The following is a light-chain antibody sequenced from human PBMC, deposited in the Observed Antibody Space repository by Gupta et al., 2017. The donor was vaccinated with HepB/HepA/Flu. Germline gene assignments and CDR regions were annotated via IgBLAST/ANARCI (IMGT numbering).Light chain of an antibody. CDR1: QSIGTS. Sequence: IELTQSPPSRSASVGDNVTITCRPIQSIGTSLNWYQQRPGRAPNLLISAASSLQSGVPSRFSGSGSGTEFTLTIDGLRPEDVATYYCQQGFSVPPWTFGQGTKVEI. CDR2: AAS. J-gene: IGKJ1*01. CDR3: QQGFSVPPWT. V-gene: IGKV1-39*01.